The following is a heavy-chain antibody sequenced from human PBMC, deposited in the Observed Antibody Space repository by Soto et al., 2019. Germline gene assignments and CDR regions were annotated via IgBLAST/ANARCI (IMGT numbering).Heavy chain of an antibody. CDR1: GFIFTNYG. CDR3: AKDIALVRGVIIDMDV. J-gene: IGHJ6*02. D-gene: IGHD3-10*01. V-gene: IGHV3-30*18. Sequence: GGSLRLSCAASGFIFTNYGMHWVRQAPGKGLEWVAVTSYDGGNKHYADSVKGRFTISRDNSKNTLYLQMNSLRAEDTAVYYCAKDIALVRGVIIDMDVWGQGATVTVSS. CDR2: TSYDGGNK.